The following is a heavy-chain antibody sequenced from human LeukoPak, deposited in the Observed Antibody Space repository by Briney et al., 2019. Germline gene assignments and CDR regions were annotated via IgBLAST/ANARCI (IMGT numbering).Heavy chain of an antibody. V-gene: IGHV4-39*07. D-gene: IGHD3-10*01. Sequence: PSETLSLTCTVSGGSISSHYRSWIRQPPGKGLEWIGSIYYSGSTYYNPSLKSRVTISVDTSKNQFSLKLSSVTAADTAVYYCATGSGSPSPAHYWGQGTLVTVSS. J-gene: IGHJ4*02. CDR3: ATGSGSPSPAHY. CDR1: GGSISSHY. CDR2: IYYSGST.